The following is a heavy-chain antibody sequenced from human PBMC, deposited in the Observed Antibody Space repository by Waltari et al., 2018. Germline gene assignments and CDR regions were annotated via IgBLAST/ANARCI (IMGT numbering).Heavy chain of an antibody. J-gene: IGHJ4*02. D-gene: IGHD6-6*01. CDR1: GFTFSSYW. CDR3: ARISSTATRDS. V-gene: IGHV3-7*01. Sequence: EVQLVESGGGLVQPGGSLRPSCAASGFTFSSYWMSWVRQAPGKGLEWVANIKEDGSEKSYVDSVKGRFTISRDNAKNSLSLQMNSLRAEDTAVYYCARISSTATRDSWGRGTLVTVSS. CDR2: IKEDGSEK.